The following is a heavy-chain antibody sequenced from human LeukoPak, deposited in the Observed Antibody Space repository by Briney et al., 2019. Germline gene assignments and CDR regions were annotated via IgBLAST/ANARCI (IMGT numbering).Heavy chain of an antibody. CDR1: GYTFTSYY. V-gene: IGHV1-46*01. Sequence: ASVKVSCKASGYTFTSYYMHWVRQAPGQGLERMGIINPSGGSTSYAQKFQGRVTMTRDTSTSTVYMELSSLRSEDTAVYYCASRSHYYGSGSYLDAFDIWGQGTMVTVSS. J-gene: IGHJ3*02. CDR2: INPSGGST. D-gene: IGHD3-10*01. CDR3: ASRSHYYGSGSYLDAFDI.